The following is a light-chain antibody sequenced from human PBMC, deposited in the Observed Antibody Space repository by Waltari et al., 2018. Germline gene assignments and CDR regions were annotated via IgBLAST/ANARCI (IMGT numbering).Light chain of an antibody. V-gene: IGLV5-37*01. J-gene: IGLJ3*02. CDR1: TALMVAAIN. CDR2: YNSDSEK. CDR3: MFWPSNVWV. Sequence: PVLTLLPSSPSSPAASARTPCPVPTALMVAAINITWYHRQPGSPPRFLLYYNSDSEKAQGSGVPSRFSGSKDASANAGILLISGLQSEDEADYYCMFWPSNVWVFGGGTKLTVL.